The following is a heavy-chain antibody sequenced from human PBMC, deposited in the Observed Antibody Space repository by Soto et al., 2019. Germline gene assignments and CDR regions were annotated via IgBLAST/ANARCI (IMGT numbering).Heavy chain of an antibody. J-gene: IGHJ4*02. CDR2: ISNSGGGT. CDR3: ARRTVTTKSFDY. Sequence: GGSLRLSCEASGFTFNSYVMSWVRQAPGKGLEWVSSISNSGGGTFYADSVKGRFTISRDNSKNTLYLQMNSLRAEDTAVYYCARRTVTTKSFDYWGQGTLVTVSS. V-gene: IGHV3-23*01. CDR1: GFTFNSYV. D-gene: IGHD4-17*01.